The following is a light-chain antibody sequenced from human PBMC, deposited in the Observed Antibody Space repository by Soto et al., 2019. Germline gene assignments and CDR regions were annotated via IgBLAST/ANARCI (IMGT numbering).Light chain of an antibody. V-gene: IGLV4-60*03. CDR3: ETWDSNTV. CDR2: LEGSGSY. Sequence: QPVLTQSSSASASLGSSVTLTCTLSSGHSSYIIAWHQQQPGKAPRYLMKLEGSGSYNKGSGVPDRFSGSSSGADRYLTISNLQSEDEADYYCETWDSNTVFGGGTKVTVL. J-gene: IGLJ2*01. CDR1: SGHSSYI.